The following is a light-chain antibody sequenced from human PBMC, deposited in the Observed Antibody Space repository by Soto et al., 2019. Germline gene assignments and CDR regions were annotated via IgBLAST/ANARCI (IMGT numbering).Light chain of an antibody. CDR2: DVS. CDR3: QQYGSSPT. J-gene: IGKJ1*01. V-gene: IGKV3-20*01. Sequence: EIGLTQSPGTLSLSAGERATLSCRSSQSVSSNYLAWYQQKPDQAPRLVIYDVSGRATGIPDGFSGSGSGTDFPLTISRLEPDDFAVYYCQQYGSSPTFGQGTKVEIK. CDR1: QSVSSNY.